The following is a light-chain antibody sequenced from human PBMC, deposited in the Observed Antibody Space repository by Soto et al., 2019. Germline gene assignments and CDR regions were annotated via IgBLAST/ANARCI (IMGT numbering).Light chain of an antibody. Sequence: DIQMTQSPSSLSASGGDRVTITCRASQTIGRYLNWYQQQPGKAPKLLIYAGSNLQSGVPSRFSGSGSGTDFTLTINSLQPEDSATYYCHQSYSSLVYTFGPGTKVDIK. CDR3: HQSYSSLVYT. CDR1: QTIGRY. J-gene: IGKJ2*01. CDR2: AGS. V-gene: IGKV1-39*01.